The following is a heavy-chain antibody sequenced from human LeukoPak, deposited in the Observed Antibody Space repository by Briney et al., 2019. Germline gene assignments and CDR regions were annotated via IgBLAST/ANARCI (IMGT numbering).Heavy chain of an antibody. CDR3: AREDPQTTVPEGMDV. CDR2: IYYSGTT. CDR1: GGSISNYY. Sequence: SETLSLTCTVSGGSISNYYWSWIRQSPGKGLEWVGYIYYSGTTNSNPSLRSRVTISVDTSKNQFSLQLRSVTAADTAVYYCAREDPQTTVPEGMDVWGQGTTVIVSS. J-gene: IGHJ6*02. D-gene: IGHD4-17*01. V-gene: IGHV4-59*01.